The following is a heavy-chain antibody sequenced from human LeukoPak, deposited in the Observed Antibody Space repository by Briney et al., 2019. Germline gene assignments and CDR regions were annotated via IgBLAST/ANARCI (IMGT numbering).Heavy chain of an antibody. J-gene: IGHJ3*02. CDR2: IYYSGNT. CDR3: ARDRASGRAFDI. D-gene: IGHD1-14*01. CDR1: DYSISSGYY. Sequence: SETLSLTCTVSDYSISSGYYWGWIRQPPGKGLDWIGSIYYSGNTYYNPSLKSRVSMSVDTSKSQFSLKLSSVTAADTAVYYCARDRASGRAFDIWGQGTTVTVSS. V-gene: IGHV4-38-2*02.